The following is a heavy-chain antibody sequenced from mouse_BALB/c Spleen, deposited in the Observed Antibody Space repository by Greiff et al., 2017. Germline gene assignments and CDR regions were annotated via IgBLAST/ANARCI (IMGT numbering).Heavy chain of an antibody. J-gene: IGHJ3*01. V-gene: IGHV14-3*02. Sequence: VHVKQSGAELVKPGASVKLSCTASGFNIKDTYMHWVKQRPEQGLEWIGRIDPANGNTKYDPKFQGKATITADTSSNTAYLQLSSLTSEDSAVYFCARYDGYSAWFAYWGQGTLVTVSA. D-gene: IGHD2-3*01. CDR1: GFNIKDTY. CDR2: IDPANGNT. CDR3: ARYDGYSAWFAY.